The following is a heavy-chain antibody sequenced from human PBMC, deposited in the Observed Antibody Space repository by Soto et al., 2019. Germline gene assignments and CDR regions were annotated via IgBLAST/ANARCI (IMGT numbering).Heavy chain of an antibody. D-gene: IGHD5-12*01. J-gene: IGHJ4*02. CDR3: ARDGPDGYNLGY. CDR1: GVSISSGSW. CDR2: IFHSGST. Sequence: QMQESGPGLVEPSGTLSLTCDVSGVSISSGSWWSWVRQPPGKGLEWIGEIFHSGSTKYNPSLKSRVTISVDNSKNLFSLRVTSVTAADTAVYYCARDGPDGYNLGYWGQGTLVTVSS. V-gene: IGHV4-4*02.